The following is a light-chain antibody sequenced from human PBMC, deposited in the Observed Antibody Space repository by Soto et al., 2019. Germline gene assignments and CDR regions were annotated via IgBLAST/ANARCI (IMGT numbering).Light chain of an antibody. CDR2: KND. V-gene: IGLV1-51*02. Sequence: QAVVTQPPSVSAAPGQKVTISCSGSSSNIGNNYVSWYQQLPGTAPKLLIYKNDKRPSGIPDRFSGSKSGTSATLGITGLQTGDEADYYCGTWDSSLSAYVFGTGTKLTVL. CDR3: GTWDSSLSAYV. CDR1: SSNIGNNY. J-gene: IGLJ1*01.